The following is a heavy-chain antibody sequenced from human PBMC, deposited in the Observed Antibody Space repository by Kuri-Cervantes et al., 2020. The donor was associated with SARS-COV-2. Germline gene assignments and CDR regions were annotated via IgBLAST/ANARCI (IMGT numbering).Heavy chain of an antibody. CDR2: ISSSSSYI. D-gene: IGHD1-14*01. Sequence: GESLKISCAASGFTFSSYSMNWVRQAPGKGLEWVSSISSSSSYIYYADSVKGRFTISRDNAKNSLHLQMNSLRAEDTAVYYCARTDPQLPHLIYWGQGTLVTVSS. V-gene: IGHV3-21*01. J-gene: IGHJ4*02. CDR1: GFTFSSYS. CDR3: ARTDPQLPHLIY.